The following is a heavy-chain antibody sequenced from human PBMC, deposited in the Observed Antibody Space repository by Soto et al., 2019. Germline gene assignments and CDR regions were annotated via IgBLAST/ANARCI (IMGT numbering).Heavy chain of an antibody. CDR2: IKEDGSEK. J-gene: IGHJ6*02. D-gene: IGHD6-13*01. CDR3: ARVRYSTSSDYYYGMDV. Sequence: GGSLRLSCAASGFTFSSYWMSWVRQAPGKGLEWVANIKEDGSEKYYVDSVKGRFTISRDNAKNSLYLQMNSLRAEDTAVYFCARVRYSTSSDYYYGMDVWGQGTTVTVSS. V-gene: IGHV3-7*01. CDR1: GFTFSSYW.